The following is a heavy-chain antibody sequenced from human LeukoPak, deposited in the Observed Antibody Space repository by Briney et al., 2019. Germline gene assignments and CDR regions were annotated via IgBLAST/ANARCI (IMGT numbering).Heavy chain of an antibody. CDR3: AKGPVVTATYNWFDS. CDR1: GFTFSSYA. V-gene: IGHV3-23*01. CDR2: IGGSGATT. Sequence: GGSLRLSCAASGFTFSSYAMAWVRQAPGKGLEWVSAIGGSGATTYYADSVKGRFTISRDNSKNTLYLRMNSLRVEDTAVYYCAKGPVVTATYNWFDSWGQGALVTVSS. D-gene: IGHD2-21*02. J-gene: IGHJ5*01.